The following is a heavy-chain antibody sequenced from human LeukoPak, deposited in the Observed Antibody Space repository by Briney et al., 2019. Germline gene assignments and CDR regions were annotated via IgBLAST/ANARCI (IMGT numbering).Heavy chain of an antibody. CDR2: IKQDASVK. J-gene: IGHJ4*02. CDR3: AKDAQRGFDYSNSLDK. Sequence: GGSLRLSCVASGLTFGSHWMSWVRQAPGKGLEWVANIKQDASVKQYVDSVKGRFTISRDNFQRTVYLQMDSLRAEGTAVYYCAKDAQRGFDYSNSLDKWGQGTLVTVSS. V-gene: IGHV3-7*01. CDR1: GLTFGSHW. D-gene: IGHD4-11*01.